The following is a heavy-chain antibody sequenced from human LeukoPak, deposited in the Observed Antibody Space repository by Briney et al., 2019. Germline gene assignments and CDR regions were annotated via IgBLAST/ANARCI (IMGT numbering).Heavy chain of an antibody. D-gene: IGHD3-22*01. Sequence: PGGSLRLSCAASGFTFSSYAMSWVRQAPGKGLEWVSAISGSGGSTYYADSVKGRFTISRDNSKNTLYLQMNSLRAEDTAVYYCAKEGGGDYYDSSGYKGLLTNWGQGTLVTVSS. CDR3: AKEGGGDYYDSSGYKGLLTN. CDR2: ISGSGGST. J-gene: IGHJ4*02. CDR1: GFTFSSYA. V-gene: IGHV3-23*01.